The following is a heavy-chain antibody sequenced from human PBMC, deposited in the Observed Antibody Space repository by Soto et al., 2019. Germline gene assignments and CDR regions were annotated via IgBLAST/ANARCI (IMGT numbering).Heavy chain of an antibody. J-gene: IGHJ5*02. CDR2: ISAYNGNT. CDR3: ARDPHPRYSSGWYNWFDP. D-gene: IGHD6-19*01. Sequence: XGISWVRQAPGQGLEWMGWISAYNGNTNYAQKHQGRVTMTTDTSTIIVYMELRSLRSDDTAVYYFARDPHPRYSSGWYNWFDPWGQGTLVTVSS. CDR1: XG. V-gene: IGHV1-18*01.